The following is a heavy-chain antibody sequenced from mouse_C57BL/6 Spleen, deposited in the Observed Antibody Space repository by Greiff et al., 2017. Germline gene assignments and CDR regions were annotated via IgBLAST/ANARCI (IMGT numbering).Heavy chain of an antibody. D-gene: IGHD4-1*01. V-gene: IGHV6-6*01. CDR2: IRNKANNHAT. Sequence: VQLKESGGGLVQPGGSMKLSCAASGFTFSDAWMDWVRQSPEKGLEWVAEIRNKANNHATYYAESVKGRFTISRDDSKSSVYLQMNSLRAEDTGIYYCTRPGTWGWFAYWGQGTLVTVSA. CDR3: TRPGTWGWFAY. J-gene: IGHJ3*01. CDR1: GFTFSDAW.